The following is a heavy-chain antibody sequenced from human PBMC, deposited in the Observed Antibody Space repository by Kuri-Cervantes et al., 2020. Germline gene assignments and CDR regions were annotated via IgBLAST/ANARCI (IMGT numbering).Heavy chain of an antibody. J-gene: IGHJ5*02. CDR2: ITPFNGNT. CDR3: ARVDSGSYWGGFDP. V-gene: IGHV1-45*02. Sequence: SVKVSCKASGYTFTSYYMHWVRQAPGQALEWMGWITPFNGNTNYAQKFQDRVTITRDRSMSTAYMELSSLRSEDTAMYYCARVDSGSYWGGFDPWGQGTLVTVSS. CDR1: GYTFTSYY. D-gene: IGHD1-26*01.